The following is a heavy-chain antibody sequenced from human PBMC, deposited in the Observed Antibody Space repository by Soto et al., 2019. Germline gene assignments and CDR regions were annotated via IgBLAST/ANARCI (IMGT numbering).Heavy chain of an antibody. J-gene: IGHJ4*02. D-gene: IGHD3-10*01. CDR3: PRDRSPVTASPEVDH. CDR1: GFTFSSYS. Sequence: GGSLRLSCAASGFTFSSYSMNWVRQAPGKGLEWVSYISSSSSTIYYADSVKGRFTISRDNAKNSLYLQMNSLRDEDTAVYYCPRDRSPVTASPEVDHWGRGFLVTF. V-gene: IGHV3-48*02. CDR2: ISSSSSTI.